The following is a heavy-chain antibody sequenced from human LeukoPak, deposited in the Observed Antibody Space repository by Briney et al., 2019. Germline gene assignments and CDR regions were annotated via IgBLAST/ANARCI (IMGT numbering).Heavy chain of an antibody. CDR1: GYTFTNYG. Sequence: ASVKVSCKASGYTFTNYGISWVRQAPGQGLEWMGWMSAYSVNTNYAQKLQGRVTMTTDTSTSTAYMELRSLRSDDTAVYYCARAPCPSLGYTSSWYCDYWGQGILVTVSS. D-gene: IGHD6-13*01. V-gene: IGHV1-18*01. CDR2: MSAYSVNT. J-gene: IGHJ4*02. CDR3: ARAPCPSLGYTSSWYCDY.